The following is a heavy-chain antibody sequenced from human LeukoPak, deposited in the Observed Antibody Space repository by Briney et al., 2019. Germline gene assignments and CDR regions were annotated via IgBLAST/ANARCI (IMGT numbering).Heavy chain of an antibody. D-gene: IGHD3-3*01. J-gene: IGHJ4*02. CDR1: GCSISSGDYY. V-gene: IGHV4-30-4*08. CDR3: ARSLTIFGVVTD. Sequence: SQTLSLTCTVSGCSISSGDYYWSWIRQPPGKGLEWIGYIYFSGSTYYNPSLKSRVTISVDTSKNQFSLKLSSVTAADTAVYYCARSLTIFGVVTDWGQGTLVTVSS. CDR2: IYFSGST.